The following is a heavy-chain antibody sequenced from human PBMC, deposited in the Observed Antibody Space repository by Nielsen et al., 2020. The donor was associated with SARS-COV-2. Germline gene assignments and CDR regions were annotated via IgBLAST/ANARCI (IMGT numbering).Heavy chain of an antibody. Sequence: RQAPGKGLEWIGYIYYSGSTNYNPSLKSRVTISVDTSKNQFSLKLSSVTAADTAVYYCARHGDGYSYDYYGMDVWGQGTTVTVSS. V-gene: IGHV4-59*08. CDR3: ARHGDGYSYDYYGMDV. CDR2: IYYSGST. D-gene: IGHD5-18*01. J-gene: IGHJ6*02.